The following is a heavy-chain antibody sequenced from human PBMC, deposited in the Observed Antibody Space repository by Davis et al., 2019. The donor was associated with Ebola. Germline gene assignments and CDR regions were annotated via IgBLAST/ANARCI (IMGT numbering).Heavy chain of an antibody. J-gene: IGHJ4*02. CDR3: ARDVAGGPLDY. CDR1: GLDFYKYT. Sequence: GGSLRLSCTASGLDFYKYTMTWACQAPGKGLQWVSSISANSNFRYYGDSVDGRFAVSRDNAKNSLYLQMNSLRAEDTAIYYCARDVAGGPLDYWGQGTLVTVSS. D-gene: IGHD2-8*02. CDR2: ISANSNFR. V-gene: IGHV3-21*04.